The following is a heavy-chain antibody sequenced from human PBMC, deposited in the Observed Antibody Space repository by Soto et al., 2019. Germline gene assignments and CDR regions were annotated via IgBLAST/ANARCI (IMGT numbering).Heavy chain of an antibody. V-gene: IGHV1-18*04. D-gene: IGHD2-2*01. Sequence: GASVKVSCKXSGYTFTSYGISWVRQAPGQGLEWMGWISAYNGNTNYAQKLQGRVTMTTDTSTSTAYMELRSLRSDDTAVYYCARALYCSSTSCDNWFDPWGQGTLVTVS. J-gene: IGHJ5*02. CDR2: ISAYNGNT. CDR1: GYTFTSYG. CDR3: ARALYCSSTSCDNWFDP.